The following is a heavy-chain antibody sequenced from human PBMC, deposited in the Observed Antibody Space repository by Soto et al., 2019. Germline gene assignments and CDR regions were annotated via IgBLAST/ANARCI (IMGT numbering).Heavy chain of an antibody. Sequence: ETLSLTCAVYGGSFSGYYWSWIRQPPGKGLEWIGEINHSGSTNYNPSLKSRVTISVDTSKNQFSLKLSSVTAADTAVYYCARDIRRGYSYGPYYFDYWGQGTLVTVSS. D-gene: IGHD5-18*01. J-gene: IGHJ4*02. CDR2: INHSGST. CDR1: GGSFSGYY. CDR3: ARDIRRGYSYGPYYFDY. V-gene: IGHV4-34*01.